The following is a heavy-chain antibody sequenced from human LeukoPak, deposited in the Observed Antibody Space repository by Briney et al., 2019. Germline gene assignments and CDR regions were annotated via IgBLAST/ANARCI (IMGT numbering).Heavy chain of an antibody. J-gene: IGHJ5*02. V-gene: IGHV1-18*01. CDR3: ARDSLGYCSSTSCYDWFDP. CDR2: ISTYKSHT. D-gene: IGHD2-2*01. CDR1: GYTFSDYTFTNYG. Sequence: ASVKVSCKASGYTFSDYTFTNYGISWVRQAPGQGLEWMGWISTYKSHTNYAQKFQGRVTMITDTSTNTAYMELSRLRSDDTAVYYCARDSLGYCSSTSCYDWFDPWGQGTLVTVSS.